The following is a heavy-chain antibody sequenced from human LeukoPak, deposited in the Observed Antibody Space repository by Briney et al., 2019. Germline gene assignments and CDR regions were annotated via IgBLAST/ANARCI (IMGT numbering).Heavy chain of an antibody. D-gene: IGHD3-10*01. V-gene: IGHV3-7*01. Sequence: GGSLRLSCTGSGFTFSDFWMSWVGQAPGKGLGWVSNIKKDGSDKYYVDSVKGRFTVSRDNAKNSLYLQMNSLRAEDTAVYYCLQYDSGNTSGQGTLVTVSS. J-gene: IGHJ5*02. CDR2: IKKDGSDK. CDR1: GFTFSDFW. CDR3: LQYDSGNT.